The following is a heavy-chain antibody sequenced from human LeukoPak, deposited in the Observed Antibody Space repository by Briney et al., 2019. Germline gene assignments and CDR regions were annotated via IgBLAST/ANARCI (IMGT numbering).Heavy chain of an antibody. CDR3: ARDEGIYPTSWFDP. D-gene: IGHD5-12*01. J-gene: IGHJ5*02. V-gene: IGHV1-2*02. Sequence: GASVKVSCKASGYTFTGYYMHWVRQAPGQGLEWMGWINPNSGGTNYVQKFQGRVTMTRDTSISTAYMELSRLRSDDTAVYYCARDEGIYPTSWFDPWGQGTLVTVSS. CDR1: GYTFTGYY. CDR2: INPNSGGT.